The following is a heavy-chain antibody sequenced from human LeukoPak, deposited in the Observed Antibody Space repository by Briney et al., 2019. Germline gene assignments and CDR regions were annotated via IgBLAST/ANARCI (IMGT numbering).Heavy chain of an antibody. CDR3: ASTGYQLTIDYYFDY. J-gene: IGHJ4*02. D-gene: IGHD2-2*01. Sequence: SVKVSCKASGDTFSSYTISWVRQAPGQGLEWMGRIIPILGIANYAQKFQGRVTITADKSTSTAYMELSSLRSEDTAVYYCASTGYQLTIDYYFDYWGQGTLVTVSS. CDR2: IIPILGIA. V-gene: IGHV1-69*02. CDR1: GDTFSSYT.